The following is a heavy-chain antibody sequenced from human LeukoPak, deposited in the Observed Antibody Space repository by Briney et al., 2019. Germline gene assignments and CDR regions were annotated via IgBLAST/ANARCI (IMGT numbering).Heavy chain of an antibody. J-gene: IGHJ4*02. CDR1: GFTFSSYS. CDR2: ISSSSSYI. Sequence: GGSLRLSCAASGFTFSSYSMNWVRQAPGKGLEWASSISSSSSYIYYADSLKGRFTISRDNAKNSLYLQMNSLRAEDTAVYYCARLSSGWYSNFDYWGQGTLVTVSS. V-gene: IGHV3-21*01. CDR3: ARLSSGWYSNFDY. D-gene: IGHD6-19*01.